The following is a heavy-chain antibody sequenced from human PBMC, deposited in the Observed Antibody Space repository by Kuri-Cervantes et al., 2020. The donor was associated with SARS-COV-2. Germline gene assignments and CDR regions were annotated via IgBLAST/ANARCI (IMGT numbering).Heavy chain of an antibody. CDR3: ARDVGGYGGNFDY. CDR2: IKQDGSEK. Sequence: GESLKISCAASGFTFSSYWMSWVRQAPGKGLEWVANIKQDGSEKYYVDSVKGRFTISRDNSKNTLYLQMNSLRAEDTAVYYCARDVGGYGGNFDYRGQGTLVTVSS. CDR1: GFTFSSYW. V-gene: IGHV3-7*01. D-gene: IGHD4-23*01. J-gene: IGHJ4*02.